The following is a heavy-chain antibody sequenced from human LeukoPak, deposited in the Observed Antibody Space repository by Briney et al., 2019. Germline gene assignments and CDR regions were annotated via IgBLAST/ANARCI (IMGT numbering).Heavy chain of an antibody. CDR3: ARRRFHRIGFDP. J-gene: IGHJ5*02. CDR2: INHSGST. CDR1: GGSFSGYY. D-gene: IGHD2-21*01. Sequence: SETLSLTCAVYGGSFSGYYWSWIRQPPGKGLEWIGEINHSGSTNYNPSLKSRVTISVDTSKNQFSLKLSSVTAADTAVYYCARRRFHRIGFDPWGQGTLVTVSS. V-gene: IGHV4-34*01.